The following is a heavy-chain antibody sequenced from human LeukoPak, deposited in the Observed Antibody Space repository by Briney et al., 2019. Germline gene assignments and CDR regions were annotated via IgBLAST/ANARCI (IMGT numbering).Heavy chain of an antibody. CDR2: ISWNSGSI. J-gene: IGHJ3*02. CDR1: GFTFDDYA. V-gene: IGHV3-9*01. Sequence: GRSLRLSCAASGFTFDDYAMHWVRQAPGKGLEWVSGISWNSGSIGYADSVKGRFTISRDNAKNSLYLQMNSLRAEDTALYYCAKDIGYYYDSLAFDIWGQGTMVTVSS. D-gene: IGHD3-22*01. CDR3: AKDIGYYYDSLAFDI.